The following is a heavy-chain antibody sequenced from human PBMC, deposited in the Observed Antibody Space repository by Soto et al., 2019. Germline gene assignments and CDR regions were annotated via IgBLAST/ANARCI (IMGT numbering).Heavy chain of an antibody. CDR1: GFIFSDYT. Sequence: EVQLVESGGDLVQPGGSLRLSCAASGFIFSDYTMTWVRQAPGRGREFVSHISSSGDAIFYAESVKGRFTVSRDNAKNSLYLQMNSLRDDDTAVYFCARDHGGSTWFVGVYYFFGMDVWGQGTAVTVSS. CDR2: ISSSGDAI. D-gene: IGHD6-13*01. J-gene: IGHJ6*02. CDR3: ARDHGGSTWFVGVYYFFGMDV. V-gene: IGHV3-48*02.